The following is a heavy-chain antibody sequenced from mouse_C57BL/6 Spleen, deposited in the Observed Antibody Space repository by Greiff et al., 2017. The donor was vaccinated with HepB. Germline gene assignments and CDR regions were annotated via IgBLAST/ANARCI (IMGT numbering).Heavy chain of an antibody. CDR1: GFTFSSYG. CDR2: ISSGGSYT. D-gene: IGHD2-1*01. J-gene: IGHJ4*01. CDR3: ARGYGNVYYYAMDY. Sequence: EVHLVESGGDLVKPGGSLKLSCAASGFTFSSYGMSWVRQTPDKRLEWVATISSGGSYTYYPDSVKGRFTISRDNAKNTLYLQMSSLKSEDTAMYYCARGYGNVYYYAMDYWGQGTSVTVSS. V-gene: IGHV5-6*01.